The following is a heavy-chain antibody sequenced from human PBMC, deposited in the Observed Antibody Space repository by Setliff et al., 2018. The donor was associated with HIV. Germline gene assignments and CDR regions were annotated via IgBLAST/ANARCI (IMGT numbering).Heavy chain of an antibody. J-gene: IGHJ4*02. D-gene: IGHD2-21*01. Sequence: GGSLRLSCAASGFTFSSYEMDWFRQAPGKGLEWVSYITGSSDTIYYADSVKGRFTISRDNAKNSLYLQMNTLRAEDTAVYYCARGQFRLRPDSLDLWGQGMLVTVSS. V-gene: IGHV3-48*03. CDR1: GFTFSSYE. CDR2: ITGSSDTI. CDR3: ARGQFRLRPDSLDL.